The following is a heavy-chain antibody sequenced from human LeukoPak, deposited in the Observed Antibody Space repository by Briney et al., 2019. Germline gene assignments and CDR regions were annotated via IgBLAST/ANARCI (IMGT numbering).Heavy chain of an antibody. Sequence: SETLSLTCSVSGDSISSARNYWGWIRQSPGKGLEWLASIYSSGSTHSNPSLKSRVTISVDTSKNQFSLKLSSVTAADTAVYYCARRLYDFWSGSPDYYMDVWGKGTTVTVSS. CDR1: GDSISSARNY. CDR2: IYSSGST. J-gene: IGHJ6*03. V-gene: IGHV4-39*07. CDR3: ARRLYDFWSGSPDYYMDV. D-gene: IGHD3-3*01.